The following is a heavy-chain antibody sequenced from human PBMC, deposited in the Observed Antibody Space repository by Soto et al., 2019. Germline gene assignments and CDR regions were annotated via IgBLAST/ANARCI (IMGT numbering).Heavy chain of an antibody. Sequence: SVKVSCKASGGTFSSYAISWVRQAPGQGLEWMGGIIPIFGTANYAQKFQGRVTITADESTSTAYMELSSLRSEDTAVYYCASITIFGVVIIAPYYYYGMDVWGQGTTVTVSS. CDR1: GGTFSSYA. J-gene: IGHJ6*02. CDR2: IIPIFGTA. CDR3: ASITIFGVVIIAPYYYYGMDV. D-gene: IGHD3-3*01. V-gene: IGHV1-69*13.